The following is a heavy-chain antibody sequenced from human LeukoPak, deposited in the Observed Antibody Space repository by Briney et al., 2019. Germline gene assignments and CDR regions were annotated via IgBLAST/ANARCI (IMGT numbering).Heavy chain of an antibody. D-gene: IGHD2-21*02. V-gene: IGHV1-2*02. J-gene: IGHJ4*02. Sequence: GASVKVSCKASGYTFTGYYMHWVRQAPGQGLEWMGWINPNSGGTNYVQKFQGRVTMTRDTSISTAYMELSRLRSDDTAVYYCARDRRAYCGSDCYPGDYWGQGTLVTVSS. CDR1: GYTFTGYY. CDR3: ARDRRAYCGSDCYPGDY. CDR2: INPNSGGT.